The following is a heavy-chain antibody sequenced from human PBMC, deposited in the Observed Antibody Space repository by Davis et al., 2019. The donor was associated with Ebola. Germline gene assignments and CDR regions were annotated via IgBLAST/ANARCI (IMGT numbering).Heavy chain of an antibody. V-gene: IGHV1-2*06. CDR3: ARGGLLWFGDYYYYGMDV. CDR2: INPNSGGT. CDR1: GYTFTGYY. J-gene: IGHJ6*04. Sequence: ASVKVSCKASGYTFTGYYMHRVRQAPGQGLEWMGRINPNSGGTNYAQKFQGRVTMTRDTSISTAYMELSRLRSDDTAVYYCARGGLLWFGDYYYYGMDVWGKGTTVTVSS. D-gene: IGHD3-10*01.